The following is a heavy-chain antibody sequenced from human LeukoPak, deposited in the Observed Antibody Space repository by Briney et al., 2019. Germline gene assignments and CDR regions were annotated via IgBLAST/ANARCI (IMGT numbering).Heavy chain of an antibody. CDR3: ARRDFYGGNSLDAFDI. CDR1: RFTFSIYA. J-gene: IGHJ3*02. CDR2: ISYDGTIK. Sequence: GRSLRLSCAASRFTFSIYAMHWVRQAPGKGLEWVAIISYDGTIKDYADSVKGRFTISRDNSKNTLYLQMNSLRAEDTAVYYCARRDFYGGNSLDAFDIWGQGTMVTASS. V-gene: IGHV3-30-3*01. D-gene: IGHD4-23*01.